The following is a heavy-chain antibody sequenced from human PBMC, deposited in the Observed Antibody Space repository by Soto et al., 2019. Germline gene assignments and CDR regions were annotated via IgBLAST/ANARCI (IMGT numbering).Heavy chain of an antibody. CDR2: ISSSGSTI. CDR1: GFTFSDYY. D-gene: IGHD3-3*01. Sequence: GGSLRLSCAASGFTFSDYYMSWIRQAPGKGLEWVSYISSSGSTIYYADSVKGRFTISRDNAKNSLYLQMNSLRAEDTAVYYCARDVAPPPSEWLVGYWGQGTLVTVSS. J-gene: IGHJ4*02. CDR3: ARDVAPPPSEWLVGY. V-gene: IGHV3-11*01.